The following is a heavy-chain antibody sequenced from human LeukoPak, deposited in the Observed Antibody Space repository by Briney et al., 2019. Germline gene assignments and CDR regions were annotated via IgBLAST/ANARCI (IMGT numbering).Heavy chain of an antibody. CDR2: IYYSGST. J-gene: IGHJ4*02. Sequence: SETLSLTCTVSGGSISSYYWSWIRQPPGKGLEWIGYIYYSGSTNYNPSLKSRVTISVDTSKNQFSLKLSSVTAADTAVYYCARSYYYDSSGPSAYRGQGTLVTVSS. CDR1: GGSISSYY. V-gene: IGHV4-59*01. D-gene: IGHD3-22*01. CDR3: ARSYYYDSSGPSAY.